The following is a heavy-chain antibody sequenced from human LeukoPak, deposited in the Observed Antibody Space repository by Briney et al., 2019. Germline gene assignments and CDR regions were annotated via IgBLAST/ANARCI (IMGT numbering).Heavy chain of an antibody. CDR1: GFTFSSYG. CDR2: ISYDGSNK. V-gene: IGHV3-30*18. CDR3: AKDSVPATAITSFGDY. Sequence: GGSLRLSCAASGFTFSSYGMHWVRQAPGKGLEWVAVISYDGSNKYYADSVKGRFTISRDNSKNTLYLQMNSLRAEDTAVYYCAKDSVPATAITSFGDYWGREPWSPSPQ. J-gene: IGHJ4*02. D-gene: IGHD3-3*01.